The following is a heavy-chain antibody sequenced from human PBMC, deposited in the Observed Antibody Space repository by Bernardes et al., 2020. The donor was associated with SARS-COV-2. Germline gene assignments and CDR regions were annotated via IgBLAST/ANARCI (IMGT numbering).Heavy chain of an antibody. J-gene: IGHJ6*02. CDR1: GGSIRNSPYY. Sequence: SATLSLTCTVSGGSIRNSPYYWGWIRQPPGKGLEWIGSIYYSGTTSYNPSLKSRITISVDTSKNQFSLKLTSVTAADTAVYYCATVFCSTTSCYNPSDPYYYYYGLDVWGQGTTVTVSS. D-gene: IGHD2-2*01. CDR2: IYYSGTT. V-gene: IGHV4-39*01. CDR3: ATVFCSTTSCYNPSDPYYYYYGLDV.